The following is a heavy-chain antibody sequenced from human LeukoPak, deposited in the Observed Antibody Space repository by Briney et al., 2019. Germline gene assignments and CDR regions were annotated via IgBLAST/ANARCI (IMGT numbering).Heavy chain of an antibody. CDR2: IYYSGIT. CDR3: ASGSYYFDY. J-gene: IGHJ4*02. Sequence: PSETLSLTCTVSGGSITSSGYYWGWIRQPPGKGLEWIGSIYYSGITYYNPSLKSRVTISVDTSKNQVSLKLSSVTAADTAVYYCASGSYYFDYWGQGTLVTVSS. CDR1: GGSITSSGYY. V-gene: IGHV4-39*07. D-gene: IGHD1-26*01.